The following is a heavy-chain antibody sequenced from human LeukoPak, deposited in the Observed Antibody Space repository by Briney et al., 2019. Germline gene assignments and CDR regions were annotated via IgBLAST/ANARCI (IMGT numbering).Heavy chain of an antibody. J-gene: IGHJ3*01. D-gene: IGHD2-15*01. CDR3: ARRIGETDVFDF. CDR2: IYYSGST. CDR1: GGSLSSYY. Sequence: SETLSVTCTVSGGSLSSYYWTWIRQPPGKGVEWIAYIYYSGSTNYNSSLKSRVTISVDTSKNQFSLSLNSVTAADTAMYYCARRIGETDVFDFWGQGTMVTVSS. V-gene: IGHV4-59*08.